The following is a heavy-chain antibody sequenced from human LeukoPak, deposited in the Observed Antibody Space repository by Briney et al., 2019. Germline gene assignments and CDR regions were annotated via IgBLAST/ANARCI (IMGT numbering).Heavy chain of an antibody. D-gene: IGHD5-12*01. J-gene: IGHJ3*02. CDR3: ARTIVATIPDAFDI. Sequence: ESGPTLVNPTQTLTLTCTFSGFSLSTSGMCVSWIRQPLGKALEWLALIDWDDDKYYSTSLKTRLTISKDTSKNQVVLTMTNMDPVDTATYYCARTIVATIPDAFDIWGQGTMVTVSS. V-gene: IGHV2-70*01. CDR1: GFSLSTSGMC. CDR2: IDWDDDK.